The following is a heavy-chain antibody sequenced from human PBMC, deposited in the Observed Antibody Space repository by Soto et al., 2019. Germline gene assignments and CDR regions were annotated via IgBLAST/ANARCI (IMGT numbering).Heavy chain of an antibody. Sequence: QVQLVQSGAEVKKPGASVKVSCKASGYIFTGYYMHWVRQAPGQGLEWMGWINPNSGDTNYAQKFQGWVTMTRDTSFSTAYMELSRLTFDDTAVYYFARGSRIAVAGNPFSDYWGQGTLVTVSS. D-gene: IGHD6-19*01. CDR2: INPNSGDT. V-gene: IGHV1-2*04. J-gene: IGHJ4*02. CDR3: ARGSRIAVAGNPFSDY. CDR1: GYIFTGYY.